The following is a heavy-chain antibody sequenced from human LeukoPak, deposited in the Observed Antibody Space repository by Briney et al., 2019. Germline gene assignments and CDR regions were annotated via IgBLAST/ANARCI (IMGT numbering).Heavy chain of an antibody. J-gene: IGHJ4*02. CDR3: ARGYSSSWYSPRAYYFDH. CDR1: GFTFSSYA. Sequence: GGSLRLSCAASGFTFSSYAMSWVRQAPGKGLEWVAVISYDGSNKYYADSVKGRFTISRDNSKNTLYLQMNSLRAEDTAVYYCARGYSSSWYSPRAYYFDHWGQGTLVTVSS. CDR2: ISYDGSNK. D-gene: IGHD6-13*01. V-gene: IGHV3-30-3*01.